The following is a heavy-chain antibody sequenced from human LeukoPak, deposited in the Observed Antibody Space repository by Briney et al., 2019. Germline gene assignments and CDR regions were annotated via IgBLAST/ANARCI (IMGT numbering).Heavy chain of an antibody. CDR1: GFTFSSYA. J-gene: IGHJ4*02. CDR2: ISGSGGST. D-gene: IGHD3-3*01. Sequence: GGSLRLSCAASGFTFSSYAMSWVRQAPGKGLEWVSAISGSGGSTYYADSVKGRFTISRDNSKNTLYLQMNSLRAEDTAVYYCAKDRSTYYDFWSRVNDYWGQGTLVTVSS. CDR3: AKDRSTYYDFWSRVNDY. V-gene: IGHV3-23*01.